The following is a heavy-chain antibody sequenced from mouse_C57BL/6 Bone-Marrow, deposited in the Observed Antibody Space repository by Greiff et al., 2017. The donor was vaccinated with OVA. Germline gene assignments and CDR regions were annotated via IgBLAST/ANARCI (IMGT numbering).Heavy chain of an antibody. CDR1: GYTFTSYT. V-gene: IGHV1-4*01. Sequence: QVQLKQSGAELARPGASVKMSCKASGYTFTSYTMHWVKQRPGQGLEWIGYINPSSGYTKYNQKFKDKATLTADKSSSTAYMQLSSLTSEDSAVYYCAREGAYYSNLYAMDYWGQGTSVTVSS. CDR2: INPSSGYT. CDR3: AREGAYYSNLYAMDY. D-gene: IGHD2-5*01. J-gene: IGHJ4*01.